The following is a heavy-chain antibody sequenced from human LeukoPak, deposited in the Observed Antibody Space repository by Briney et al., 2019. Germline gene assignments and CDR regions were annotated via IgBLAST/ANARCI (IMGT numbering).Heavy chain of an antibody. CDR2: IYSGGST. Sequence: GGSLRLSCAASGFTVSSNYVSWVRQAPGKGLEWVSVIYSGGSTYYADSVKGRFIISRDSSKNTLYLQMNSLRAEDTAVYYCARGTFDSSGYYSTHFDYWGQGTLVTVSS. CDR1: GFTVSSNY. V-gene: IGHV3-53*01. CDR3: ARGTFDSSGYYSTHFDY. J-gene: IGHJ4*02. D-gene: IGHD3-22*01.